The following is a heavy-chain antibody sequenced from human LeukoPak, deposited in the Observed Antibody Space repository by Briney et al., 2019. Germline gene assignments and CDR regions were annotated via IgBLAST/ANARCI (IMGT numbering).Heavy chain of an antibody. J-gene: IGHJ4*02. Sequence: SETLSLTCTVSGGSIGSYYWSWIRQPPGKGLEWIGYIYYSASTNYNPSLKSRVTISVNTSKNQFSLKLSSVTAADTAVYYCASGGGYDFGDWGQGTLVTVSS. CDR3: ASGGGYDFGD. CDR1: GGSIGSYY. V-gene: IGHV4-59*01. D-gene: IGHD3-3*01. CDR2: IYYSAST.